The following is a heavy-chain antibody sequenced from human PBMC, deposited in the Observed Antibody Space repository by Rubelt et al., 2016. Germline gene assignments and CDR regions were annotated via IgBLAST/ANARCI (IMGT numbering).Heavy chain of an antibody. J-gene: IGHJ4*02. CDR1: GFTFNDYA. CDR2: ISWISGSI. CDR3: AKASGSGSYTQIDY. D-gene: IGHD3-10*01. Sequence: EVQLVESGGGLVQPGGSLRLSCAASGFTFNDYAMHWVRQAPGKGLEWVSGISWISGSIGYADSVKGRFTISRDNAKNSLYLQMNSLRPEDTALYYCAKASGSGSYTQIDYWGQGTLVTVSS. V-gene: IGHV3-9*01.